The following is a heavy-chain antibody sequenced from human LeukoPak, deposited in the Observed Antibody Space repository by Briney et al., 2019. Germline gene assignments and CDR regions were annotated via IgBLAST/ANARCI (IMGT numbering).Heavy chain of an antibody. J-gene: IGHJ4*02. D-gene: IGHD6-19*01. Sequence: SETLSLTCTVSGGSISSYYWSWIRQPPGKGLEWIGYIYYSGSTNYNPSLKSRVTISADTSKNQFSLKLSSVTAADTAVYYCARDEYSSGWPYFDYRGQGTLVTVSS. V-gene: IGHV4-59*01. CDR2: IYYSGST. CDR3: ARDEYSSGWPYFDY. CDR1: GGSISSYY.